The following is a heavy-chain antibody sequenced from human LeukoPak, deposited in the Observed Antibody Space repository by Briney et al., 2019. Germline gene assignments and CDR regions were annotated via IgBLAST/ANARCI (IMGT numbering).Heavy chain of an antibody. CDR3: ARDWENGESYCSGGSCYFDY. Sequence: ASVKVSCKASGYTFINYGISWVRQAPGQGLEWMGWISAYNGKTNYAQKLQGRVTMTTDTSTNRAYMELRSLRSDDTAVYYCARDWENGESYCSGGSCYFDYWGQGTLVTVSS. CDR2: ISAYNGKT. D-gene: IGHD2-15*01. V-gene: IGHV1-18*01. CDR1: GYTFINYG. J-gene: IGHJ4*02.